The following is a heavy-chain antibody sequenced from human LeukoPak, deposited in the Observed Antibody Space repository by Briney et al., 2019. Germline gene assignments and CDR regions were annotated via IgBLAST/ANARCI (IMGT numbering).Heavy chain of an antibody. J-gene: IGHJ2*01. D-gene: IGHD6-6*01. CDR1: GGTFSSYA. Sequence: SVKVSCKASGGTFSSYAISWVRQAPGQGLEWMGGIIPIFGTANYAQKFQGRVTITADESTSTAYMELSSLRSEDTAVYYCASLDTPGIAAPYWYFDLWGRGTLVTVSS. V-gene: IGHV1-69*13. CDR3: ASLDTPGIAAPYWYFDL. CDR2: IIPIFGTA.